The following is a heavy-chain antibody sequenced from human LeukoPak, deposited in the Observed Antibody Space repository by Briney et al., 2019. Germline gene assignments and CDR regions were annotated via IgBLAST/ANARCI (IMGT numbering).Heavy chain of an antibody. CDR2: IYPGDSDT. Sequence: GESLKISCRGSAYSFTTYWIGWVRQLPGKGLEWMGIIYPGDSDTRYSPSFQGQVTISADNSISTAYLQWSSLKASDTAIYYCARLASHCSGSNCQVMRWFDPWGQGTLVTVSS. CDR1: AYSFTTYW. V-gene: IGHV5-51*01. J-gene: IGHJ5*02. D-gene: IGHD2-2*01. CDR3: ARLASHCSGSNCQVMRWFDP.